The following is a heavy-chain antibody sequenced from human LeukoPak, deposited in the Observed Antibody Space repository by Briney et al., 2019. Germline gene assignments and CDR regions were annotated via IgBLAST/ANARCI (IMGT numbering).Heavy chain of an antibody. CDR2: INPNSGGT. J-gene: IGHJ6*03. V-gene: IGHV1-2*02. CDR3: ARDHGLYFTNGVCSESNCYYYYMDV. D-gene: IGHD2-8*01. CDR1: GYTFTGYY. Sequence: ASVKVACKAYGYTFTGYYMHWVRQAPGQGLEWMGWINPNSGGTNYAQKFQGRVTMTRDTSISTAYMELSRLRSDDTAVYYCARDHGLYFTNGVCSESNCYYYYMDVWGKGTTVTVSS.